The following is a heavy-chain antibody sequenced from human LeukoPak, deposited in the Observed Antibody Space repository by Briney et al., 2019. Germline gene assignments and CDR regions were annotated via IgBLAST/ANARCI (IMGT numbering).Heavy chain of an antibody. J-gene: IGHJ6*03. CDR1: GYTFTSYD. CDR3: ARVAWELPEHSLYYYYYMDV. Sequence: ASVKVSCKASGYTFTSYDINWVRQATGQGLEWMGWMNPNSGNTGYAQKFQGRVTMTRNTSISTAYMELSSLRSEDTAVYYCARVAWELPEHSLYYYYYMDVWGKGTTVTVSS. V-gene: IGHV1-8*01. D-gene: IGHD1-26*01. CDR2: MNPNSGNT.